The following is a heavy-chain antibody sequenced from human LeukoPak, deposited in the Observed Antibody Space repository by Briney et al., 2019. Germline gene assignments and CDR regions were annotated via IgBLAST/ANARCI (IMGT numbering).Heavy chain of an antibody. CDR2: VSYDGSWD. Sequence: GKSLRLSCAASGFTFSNYAMHWVRQTPGKGLEWVAFVSYDGSWDSHSDSVKGRFTISRDDSKNTLYLQMTRLRAEDTAVYYCTREERGYIPAFWGQGTLVTVSS. D-gene: IGHD3-16*02. CDR1: GFTFSNYA. J-gene: IGHJ4*02. CDR3: TREERGYIPAF. V-gene: IGHV3-30*01.